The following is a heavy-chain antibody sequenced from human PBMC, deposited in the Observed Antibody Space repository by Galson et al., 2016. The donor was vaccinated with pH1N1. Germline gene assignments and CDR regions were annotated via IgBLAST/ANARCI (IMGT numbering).Heavy chain of an antibody. D-gene: IGHD6-13*01. CDR1: GTSVSGNY. Sequence: ETLSLTCTVSGTSVSGNYWSWIRQPPGKGLEWIGYLYYNENTNYNHSLKSRVTISEDTSKNQFSLRLTSVTAADTAVYYCARHTRWGSSSSFDYWGQGALVTVSS. J-gene: IGHJ4*02. CDR3: ARHTRWGSSSSFDY. CDR2: LYYNENT. V-gene: IGHV4-59*08.